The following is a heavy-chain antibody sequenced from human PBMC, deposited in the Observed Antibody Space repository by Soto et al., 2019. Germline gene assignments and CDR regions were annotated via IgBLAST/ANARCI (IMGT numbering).Heavy chain of an antibody. Sequence: SETLSLTCTVSGGSISSYYGSWIRQPPGKGLEWIGDIYYSGSTNYNPYLKSRVTISVDTSKNQFSLKLSSVTAADTAVYYCARDYGYGSGPFDYWGQGTLVTVSS. CDR2: IYYSGST. CDR3: ARDYGYGSGPFDY. CDR1: GGSISSYY. V-gene: IGHV4-59*01. D-gene: IGHD3-10*01. J-gene: IGHJ4*02.